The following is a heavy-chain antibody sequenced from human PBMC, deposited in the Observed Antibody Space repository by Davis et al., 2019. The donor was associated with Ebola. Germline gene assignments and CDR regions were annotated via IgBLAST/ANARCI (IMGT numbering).Heavy chain of an antibody. CDR3: ARLGVDDYSYYFDY. V-gene: IGHV5-51*01. CDR1: GYNFTSYW. D-gene: IGHD4-11*01. Sequence: PGGSLRLSCKGSGYNFTSYWIGWVRQLPGKGLEWMGIIYPGDSDTRYSPSFQGQVTISADKSISTAYLQWSSLKASDTAMYYCARLGVDDYSYYFDYWGQGTLVSVSS. J-gene: IGHJ4*02. CDR2: IYPGDSDT.